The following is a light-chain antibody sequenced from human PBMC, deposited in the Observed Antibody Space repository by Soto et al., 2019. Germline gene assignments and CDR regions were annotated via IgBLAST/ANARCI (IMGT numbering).Light chain of an antibody. CDR2: DAS. Sequence: EIVLTQSPATLSLSPGERATLSCRASQSVSSYLAWYQQKPGQAPRLLIYDASNRATGIPARFSGSGSGTDFTLTINRLEPEDFAVYYCEQYDKSITFGGGTKVDIK. CDR1: QSVSSY. J-gene: IGKJ4*01. CDR3: EQYDKSIT. V-gene: IGKV3-11*01.